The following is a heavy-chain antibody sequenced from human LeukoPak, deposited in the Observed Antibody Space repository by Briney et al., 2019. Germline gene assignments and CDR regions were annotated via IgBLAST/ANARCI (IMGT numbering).Heavy chain of an antibody. CDR3: ARGRRLRGVTSRPIYYYYYMDV. J-gene: IGHJ6*03. CDR1: GYTFNTFD. D-gene: IGHD3-10*01. CDR2: VNPYNDKT. Sequence: ASVTLSCKASGYTFNTFDINWVRQAAGQGPEWMGWVNPYNDKTVYAPKFQGRVSISSNNSLNTAYMEFSGLKSDDTAVYYCARGRRLRGVTSRPIYYYYYMDVWGGGTTVTVSS. V-gene: IGHV1-8*03.